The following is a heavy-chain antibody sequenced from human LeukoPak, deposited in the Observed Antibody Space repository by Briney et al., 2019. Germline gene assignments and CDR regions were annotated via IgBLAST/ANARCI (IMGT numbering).Heavy chain of an antibody. CDR1: GFTFSSHA. D-gene: IGHD5-24*01. J-gene: IGHJ4*02. V-gene: IGHV3-64D*06. CDR3: GKGMGLEMATFFDY. Sequence: GGSLRLSCAASGFTFSSHAMHWVRQAPGKGLEYVSAISSNGGSTYYADSVKGRFTISRDNSKNTLYLQMSSLRAEDTAVYYCGKGMGLEMATFFDYWGQGTLVTVSS. CDR2: ISSNGGST.